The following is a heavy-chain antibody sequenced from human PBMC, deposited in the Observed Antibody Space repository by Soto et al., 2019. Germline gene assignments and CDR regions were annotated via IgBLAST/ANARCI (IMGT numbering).Heavy chain of an antibody. V-gene: IGHV4-39*01. CDR1: GGSISSSSYY. CDR3: AIHVNLPLAGTVFAF. CDR2: ISSSGST. D-gene: IGHD6-19*01. J-gene: IGHJ4*02. Sequence: SETLSLTCTVSGGSISSSSYYWGWIRQPPGRGLEWIGSISSSGSTYYKPSLKSRVAMSVDTSKNQFSIKLTSVTAADTAVYYCAIHVNLPLAGTVFAFCGRGSLVTVYS.